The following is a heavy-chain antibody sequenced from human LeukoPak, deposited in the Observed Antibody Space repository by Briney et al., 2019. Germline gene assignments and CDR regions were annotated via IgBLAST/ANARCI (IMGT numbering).Heavy chain of an antibody. CDR2: IYYTGIT. D-gene: IGHD2-15*01. CDR1: GGSISSSSYY. Sequence: SETLSLTCTVSGGSISSSSYYWGWIRQPPGKGLEWIRTIYYTGITYFNPSLKSRVTISVDTSTNLFSLNLSSVTAADTALYYCARDSHGYCSGGSCYSGGWFAPWGQGNLVTVSS. V-gene: IGHV4-39*07. CDR3: ARDSHGYCSGGSCYSGGWFAP. J-gene: IGHJ5*02.